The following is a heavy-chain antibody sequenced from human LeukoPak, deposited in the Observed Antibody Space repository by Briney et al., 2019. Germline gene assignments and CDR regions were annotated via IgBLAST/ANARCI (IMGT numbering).Heavy chain of an antibody. CDR1: GYTFTSYY. V-gene: IGHV1-46*01. CDR2: INPSGGST. J-gene: IGHJ4*02. Sequence: ASVKVSCKASGYTFTSYYMHWVRQAPGQGLEWMGIINPSGGSTSYAQNFQGRITITRNTSISTAYMELSSLRSEDTAVYYCTRETSSRYFDYWGQGTLVTVSS. CDR3: TRETSSRYFDY.